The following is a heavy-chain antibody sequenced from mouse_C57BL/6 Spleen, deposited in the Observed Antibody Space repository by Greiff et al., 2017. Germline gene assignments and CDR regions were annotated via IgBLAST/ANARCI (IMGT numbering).Heavy chain of an antibody. J-gene: IGHJ3*01. CDR3: TEGAYYSNYKFAY. Sequence: VQLQQSGAELVRPGASVTLSCKASGYTFTDYEMHWVKQTPVHGLEWIGAIDPETGGTAYNQKFKGKAILTADKSSSTAYMELRSLTSEDSAVYYCTEGAYYSNYKFAYWGQGTLVTVSA. CDR1: GYTFTDYE. V-gene: IGHV1-15*01. CDR2: IDPETGGT. D-gene: IGHD2-5*01.